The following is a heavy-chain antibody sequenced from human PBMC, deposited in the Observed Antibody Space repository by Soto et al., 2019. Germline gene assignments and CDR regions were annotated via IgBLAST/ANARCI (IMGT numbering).Heavy chain of an antibody. V-gene: IGHV1-18*01. D-gene: IGHD3-10*01. CDR3: ARLRYDGEYYFDY. J-gene: IGHJ4*02. Sequence: ASVKVACKASGYTYTSYGISWGRQAPGQGLEWMGWISAYNGNTNYAQKLQGRVTMTTDTSTSTAYMELRSLRSDDTAVYYCARLRYDGEYYFDYWGQGTLVTVSS. CDR2: ISAYNGNT. CDR1: GYTYTSYG.